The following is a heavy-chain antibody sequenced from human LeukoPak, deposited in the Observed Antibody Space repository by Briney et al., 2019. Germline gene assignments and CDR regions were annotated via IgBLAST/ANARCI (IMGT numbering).Heavy chain of an antibody. CDR3: ARDGSSWSEYFQH. V-gene: IGHV3-48*03. CDR1: GFTFSSYE. Sequence: WGSLRLSCAASGFTFSSYEMNWVRQAPGKGLEWVSYISSSGSTIYYADSVKGRFTISRDNAKNSLYLQMNSLRAEDTAVYYCARDGSSWSEYFQHWGQGTLVTVSS. CDR2: ISSSGSTI. J-gene: IGHJ1*01. D-gene: IGHD6-13*01.